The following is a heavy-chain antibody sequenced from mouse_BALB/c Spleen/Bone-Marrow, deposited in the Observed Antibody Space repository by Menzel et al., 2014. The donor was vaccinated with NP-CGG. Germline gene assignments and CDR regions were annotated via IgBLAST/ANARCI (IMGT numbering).Heavy chain of an antibody. CDR1: GFSLTGYG. J-gene: IGHJ4*01. CDR3: ARDSFLITRALDY. D-gene: IGHD2-4*01. V-gene: IGHV2-6-7*01. Sequence: VKLMESGPGLVSPSQSLSITCTVSGFSLTGYGLSWVRQPPGKGLEGLGMIWGDGSTDYNSALKSRLSINKDNSKSXVFSKMNSLQTDDTARYYCARDSFLITRALDYWGQGTSVTVSS. CDR2: IWGDGST.